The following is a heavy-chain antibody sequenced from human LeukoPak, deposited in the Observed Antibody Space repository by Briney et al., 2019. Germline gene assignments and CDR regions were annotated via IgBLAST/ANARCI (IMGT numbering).Heavy chain of an antibody. CDR2: INHSGST. CDR3: ARGVRNRITMIVVATGAFDI. CDR1: GGSFSGYY. V-gene: IGHV4-34*01. Sequence: SETLSLTCAVYGGSFSGYYWSWIRQPPGKGLEWIGEINHSGSTNYNPSLKSRVTISVDTSKNQFSLKLSSVTAADTAVYYCARGVRNRITMIVVATGAFDIWGQGTMVTVSS. D-gene: IGHD3-22*01. J-gene: IGHJ3*02.